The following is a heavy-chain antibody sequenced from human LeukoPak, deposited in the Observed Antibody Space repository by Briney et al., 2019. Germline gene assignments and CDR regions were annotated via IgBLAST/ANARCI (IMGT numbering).Heavy chain of an antibody. V-gene: IGHV3-23*01. Sequence: GGSLRLSCAASGFTFSSYAMMWVRQAPGTGLQWVSTITGYGATIYAASVRGRFTIFRDTSMNTLFLQMNSLAAADTAVYYCAKGAASGKVDWCDLGAEKTLVSVS. CDR3: AKGAASGKVDWCDL. D-gene: IGHD1-26*01. J-gene: IGHJ5*02. CDR2: ITGYGAT. CDR1: GFTFSSYA.